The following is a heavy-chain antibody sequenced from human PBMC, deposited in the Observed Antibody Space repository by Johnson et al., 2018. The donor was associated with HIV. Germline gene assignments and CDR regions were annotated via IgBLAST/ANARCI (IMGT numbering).Heavy chain of an antibody. V-gene: IGHV3-30*02. CDR1: GFSFSNYG. D-gene: IGHD1-26*01. Sequence: QEKLVESGGGVVQPGGSLRLSCAASGFSFSNYGMHWVRQAPGKGLEWVTFIQYDGSNKYSADSVKGRFSISRNNSKNTLYLHMSSLRAEDTAVYYCARDSPPWGARGDIWGQGTMVTVSS. CDR2: IQYDGSNK. CDR3: ARDSPPWGARGDI. J-gene: IGHJ3*02.